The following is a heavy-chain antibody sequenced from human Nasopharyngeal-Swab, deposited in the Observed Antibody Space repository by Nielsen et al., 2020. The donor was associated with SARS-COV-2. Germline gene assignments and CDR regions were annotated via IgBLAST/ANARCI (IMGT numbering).Heavy chain of an antibody. CDR3: ARGRYSSGFSDY. CDR1: GGSFSGYY. J-gene: IGHJ4*02. Sequence: SETLSLTCAVYGGSFSGYYWSWIRQPPGKGLEWIGEINHSGSTNYNPSLKSRVTISVDTSKNQFSLKLSSVTAADTAVYYCARGRYSSGFSDYWGQGTLVTVSS. CDR2: INHSGST. V-gene: IGHV4-34*01. D-gene: IGHD6-25*01.